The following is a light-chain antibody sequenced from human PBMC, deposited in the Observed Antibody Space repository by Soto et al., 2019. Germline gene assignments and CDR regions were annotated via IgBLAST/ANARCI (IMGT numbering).Light chain of an antibody. J-gene: IGKJ4*01. V-gene: IGKV3-20*01. Sequence: PGERATLSCRASQSVSSNYLAWYQQKPGQAPRLLIYGASSRATGIPDRFSGSGSGTDFTLTISRLEPEDFAVYYCQQYGSSPRTFGGGTKVEIK. CDR2: GAS. CDR3: QQYGSSPRT. CDR1: QSVSSNY.